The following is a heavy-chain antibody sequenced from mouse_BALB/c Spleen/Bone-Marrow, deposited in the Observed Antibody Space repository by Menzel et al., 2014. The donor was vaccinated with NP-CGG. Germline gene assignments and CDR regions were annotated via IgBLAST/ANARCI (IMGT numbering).Heavy chain of an antibody. CDR3: AGDYDVNFDY. V-gene: IGHV1-14*01. Sequence: EVKLMESGPELVKPGASVKTSCKASGYTFTSYVMHWVKQKPGQGLEWIGYINPYNDGTKYNEKFKGKATLTSDKSSSTAYMELSSLTSEDSAVYYCAGDYDVNFDYWGQGTTLTVSS. CDR1: GYTFTSYV. J-gene: IGHJ2*01. CDR2: INPYNDGT. D-gene: IGHD2-4*01.